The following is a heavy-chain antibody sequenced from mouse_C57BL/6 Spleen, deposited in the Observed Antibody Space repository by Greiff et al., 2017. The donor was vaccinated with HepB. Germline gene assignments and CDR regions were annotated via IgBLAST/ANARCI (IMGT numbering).Heavy chain of an antibody. D-gene: IGHD1-1*01. CDR1: GYTFTSYW. CDR3: ARGKYDYGSSYSYFDY. V-gene: IGHV1-53*01. Sequence: QVQLQQPGTELVKPGASVKLSCKASGYTFTSYWMHWVKQRPGQGLEWIGNINPSNGGTNYNEKFKSKATLTVDKSSSTAYMQLSSLTSEDSAVDDCARGKYDYGSSYSYFDYWGQGTTLTVSS. CDR2: INPSNGGT. J-gene: IGHJ2*01.